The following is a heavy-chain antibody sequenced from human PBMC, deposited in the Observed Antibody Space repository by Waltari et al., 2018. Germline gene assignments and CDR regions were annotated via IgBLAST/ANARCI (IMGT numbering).Heavy chain of an antibody. CDR1: GDTFSSYA. J-gene: IGHJ6*02. CDR3: ARGGDATQTNYYYGLDV. V-gene: IGHV1-69*09. CDR2: IIPILGLT. D-gene: IGHD2-15*01. Sequence: QVRLLQSGAEVKKPGCSVKVSCQASGDTFSSYAINWVRQAPGQGLEWMGRIIPILGLTNYAQKFQGRVTITADKSTTTAYMELSSLRSEDTAVYYCARGGDATQTNYYYGLDVWGQGTTVTVSS.